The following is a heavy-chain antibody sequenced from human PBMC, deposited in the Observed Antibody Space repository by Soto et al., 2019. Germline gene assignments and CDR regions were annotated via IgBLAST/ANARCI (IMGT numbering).Heavy chain of an antibody. J-gene: IGHJ6*02. Sequence: SVKVSCKASGGTFSSYAISWVRQAPGQGLEWMGGIIPIFGTANYAQKFQGRVTITADESTSTAYMELSSLRSEDTAVYYCASLKEAAAGYYYYGMDVWGQGTTVTVSS. CDR2: IIPIFGTA. V-gene: IGHV1-69*13. D-gene: IGHD6-13*01. CDR1: GGTFSSYA. CDR3: ASLKEAAAGYYYYGMDV.